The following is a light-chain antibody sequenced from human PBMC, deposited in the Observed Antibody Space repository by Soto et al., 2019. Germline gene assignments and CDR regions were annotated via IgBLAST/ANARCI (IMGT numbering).Light chain of an antibody. V-gene: IGLV2-14*01. J-gene: IGLJ1*01. CDR2: EVN. CDR1: SSDVGAYNF. CDR3: SSFTRSSTYV. Sequence: QSALTQPASVSGSPGQSITISCTGTSSDVGAYNFVSWYQQYPGKAPKVMIYEVNNRPSGVSHRFSGSKSGNTASLTISGLQAEDEADYYCSSFTRSSTYVFGSGTKVTVL.